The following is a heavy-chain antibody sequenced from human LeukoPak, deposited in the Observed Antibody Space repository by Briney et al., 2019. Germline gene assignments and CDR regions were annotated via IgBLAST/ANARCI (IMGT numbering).Heavy chain of an antibody. D-gene: IGHD2-15*01. CDR3: ACLGHCSGGG. V-gene: IGHV3-7*01. Sequence: QTGGSLRLSCAASGFSFSNYWMSWVRQAPGKGLEWVANIKEDGSEKNYVDSVKGRFTISRDNAKNSLDLQVNSLRAEDTAVYFCACLGHCSGGGWGQGTLVTVSS. CDR1: GFSFSNYW. CDR2: IKEDGSEK. J-gene: IGHJ4*02.